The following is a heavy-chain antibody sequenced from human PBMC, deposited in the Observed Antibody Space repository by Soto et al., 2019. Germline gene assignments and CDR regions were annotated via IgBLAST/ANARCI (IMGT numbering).Heavy chain of an antibody. CDR3: ASGYSDPTRGMDV. J-gene: IGHJ6*02. CDR2: IIPILDIP. Sequence: ASVKVSCKASGGTFSRNTISWVRQAPGQGLEWMAKIIPILDIPNYAQKFQGRVTITADKSTSTAYLELSSLRSEDTAVYYCASGYSDPTRGMDVWGQGTMVTVSS. V-gene: IGHV1-69*02. D-gene: IGHD4-17*01. CDR1: GGTFSRNT.